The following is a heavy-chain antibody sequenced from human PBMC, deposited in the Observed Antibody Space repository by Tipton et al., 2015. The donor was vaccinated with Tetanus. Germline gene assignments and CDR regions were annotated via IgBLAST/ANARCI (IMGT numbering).Heavy chain of an antibody. Sequence: QLVQSGAEVKKPGASVKVSCKASGYTFTGYYIYWVRQAPGQGLEWMGSIDPNSGGTVYAQKFQGRVTMTRDTSISTAYMELRSLRSDDTAVDYCARDRGDYIYYGMDVWGPGTTVTVS. D-gene: IGHD3-22*01. CDR2: IDPNSGGT. CDR3: ARDRGDYIYYGMDV. V-gene: IGHV1-2*02. CDR1: GYTFTGYY. J-gene: IGHJ6*02.